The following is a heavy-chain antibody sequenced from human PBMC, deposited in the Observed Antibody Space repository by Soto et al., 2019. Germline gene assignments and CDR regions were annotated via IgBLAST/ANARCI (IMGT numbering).Heavy chain of an antibody. V-gene: IGHV4-30-4*01. CDR1: GASIRSTDYY. Sequence: PSETLSLTCTVSGASIRSTDYYWSWFRQAPGNGLEWIGYVYYTGSTYYNPSLMSRLTISVDTSKNQFSLKLTSVTAAETACYYCVRTARQGAVAPHWCDRWGQGTQVTVSS. CDR2: VYYTGST. CDR3: VRTARQGAVAPHWCDR. J-gene: IGHJ5*02. D-gene: IGHD2-21*02.